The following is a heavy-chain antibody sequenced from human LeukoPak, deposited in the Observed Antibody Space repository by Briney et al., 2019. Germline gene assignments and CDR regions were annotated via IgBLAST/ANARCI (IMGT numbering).Heavy chain of an antibody. D-gene: IGHD4-11*01. V-gene: IGHV4-39*01. J-gene: IGHJ6*03. CDR1: GGSISSSSYY. Sequence: SETLSLTCTVSGGSISSSSYYWGWIRQPPGKGLEWIGSIYYSGSTYYNPSLKSRVTISVDTSKNQFSLKLSSVTAADTAVYYCARHAVRHDYSNYGNNYYYYMDVWGKGTTVTVSS. CDR2: IYYSGST. CDR3: ARHAVRHDYSNYGNNYYYYMDV.